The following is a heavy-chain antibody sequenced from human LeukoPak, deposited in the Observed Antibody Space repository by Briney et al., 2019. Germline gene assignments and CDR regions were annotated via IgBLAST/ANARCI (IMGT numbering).Heavy chain of an antibody. V-gene: IGHV4-38-2*01. J-gene: IGHJ4*02. CDR2: IYYSGST. CDR3: ARRFVVRGVISD. Sequence: PGGSLRLSCAASGFTFSNAWMTWVRQAPGKGLEWIGSIYYSGSTYYNPSLKSRVTISVDTSKNQFSLKLSSVTAADTAVYYCARRFVVRGVISDWGQGTLVTVSS. CDR1: GFTFSNAW. D-gene: IGHD3-10*01.